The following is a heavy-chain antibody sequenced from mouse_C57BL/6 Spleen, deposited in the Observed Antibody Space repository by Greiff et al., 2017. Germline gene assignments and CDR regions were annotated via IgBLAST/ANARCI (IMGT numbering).Heavy chain of an antibody. CDR1: GFSLTSYG. J-gene: IGHJ3*01. Sequence: VQVVESGPGLVQPSQSLSITCTVSGFSLTSYGVHWVRQSPGKGLEWLGVLWSGGSTDYNAAFISRLSISKDNSKSQVFFKMNSLQADDTAIYYCARGGDDGTFAYWGQGTLVTVSA. CDR3: ARGGDDGTFAY. D-gene: IGHD2-3*01. V-gene: IGHV2-2*01. CDR2: LWSGGST.